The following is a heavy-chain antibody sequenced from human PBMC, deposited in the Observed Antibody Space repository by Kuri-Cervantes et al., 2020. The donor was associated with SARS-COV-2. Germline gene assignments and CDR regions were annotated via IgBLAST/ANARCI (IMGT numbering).Heavy chain of an antibody. V-gene: IGHV3-48*01. J-gene: IGHJ4*02. Sequence: GGSLRLSCAASGFTFSSYSMNWVRQAPGKGLEWVSYISSSSSTIYYADSVKGRFTISRDNAKNSLYLQMNSLRAEDTAVYYCARDMYLMGPVATISAFDYWGQGTLVTVFS. CDR1: GFTFSSYS. D-gene: IGHD5-12*01. CDR2: ISSSSSTI. CDR3: ARDMYLMGPVATISAFDY.